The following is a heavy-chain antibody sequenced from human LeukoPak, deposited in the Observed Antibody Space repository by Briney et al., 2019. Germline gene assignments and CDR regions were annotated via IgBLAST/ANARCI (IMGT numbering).Heavy chain of an antibody. V-gene: IGHV3-7*01. CDR3: ARRWELLSGFDY. CDR2: IKEHGGET. J-gene: IGHJ4*02. CDR1: GFTFSTFW. Sequence: GGSLRLSCAASGFTFSTFWMSWVRQPPGKGLEWVANIKEHGGETYYLDSVRGRFTISRDNSKNTLYLQMNSLRAEDTAVYYCARRWELLSGFDYWGQGTLVTVSS. D-gene: IGHD1-26*01.